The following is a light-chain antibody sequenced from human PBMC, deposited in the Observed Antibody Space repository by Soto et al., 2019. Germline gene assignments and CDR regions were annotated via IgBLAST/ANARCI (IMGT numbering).Light chain of an antibody. Sequence: ETVLTQSPGTVSLYPGERATLSCTTSQSVRSNYLAWYQQKPGQAHRLVVYGVFNRATGIPDRFSGSGSGTDFTLTISGLEPEDSAVYYCQHYDGSPRTFGKGTKLEL. CDR1: QSVRSNY. CDR2: GVF. J-gene: IGKJ2*01. V-gene: IGKV3-20*01. CDR3: QHYDGSPRT.